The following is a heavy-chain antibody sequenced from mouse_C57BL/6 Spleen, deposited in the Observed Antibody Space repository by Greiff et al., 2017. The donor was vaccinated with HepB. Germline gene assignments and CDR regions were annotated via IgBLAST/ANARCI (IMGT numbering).Heavy chain of an antibody. Sequence: DVKLQESGGGLVQPGGSMKLSCVASGFTFSNYWMNWVRQSPEKGLEWVAQIRLKSDNYATHYAESVKGRFTISRDDSKSSVYLQMNNLRAEDTGIYYCTGGGYYVHYAMDYWGQGTSVTVSS. CDR3: TGGGYYVHYAMDY. CDR2: IRLKSDNYAT. CDR1: GFTFSNYW. J-gene: IGHJ4*01. V-gene: IGHV6-3*01. D-gene: IGHD2-3*01.